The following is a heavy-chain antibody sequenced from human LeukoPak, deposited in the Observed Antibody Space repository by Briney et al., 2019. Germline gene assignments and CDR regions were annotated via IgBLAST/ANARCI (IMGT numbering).Heavy chain of an antibody. CDR3: ARDLTVGDYYYGMDV. Sequence: GGSLRLSCAASGFTFSSYDMHWVRQATGKGLEWVSAIGTAGDTYYPGSVKGRFTISRENAKNSLYLQMNSLRAGDTAVYYCARDLTVGDYYYGMDVWGQGTTVTVSS. D-gene: IGHD4-17*01. CDR2: IGTAGDT. J-gene: IGHJ6*02. V-gene: IGHV3-13*01. CDR1: GFTFSSYD.